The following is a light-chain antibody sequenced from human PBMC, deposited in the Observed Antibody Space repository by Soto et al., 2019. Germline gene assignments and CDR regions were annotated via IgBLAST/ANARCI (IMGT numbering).Light chain of an antibody. J-gene: IGKJ5*01. Sequence: EIVMTQSPATLSVSPGERATLSCRASQSVSSNLAWYQQQPGQAPRLLIYGASTMATGIPARFSGSGSGTEFTLTISSLQSEDFAVYYCQQYNNWPPNTFGQGTRLEIK. V-gene: IGKV3-15*01. CDR1: QSVSSN. CDR2: GAS. CDR3: QQYNNWPPNT.